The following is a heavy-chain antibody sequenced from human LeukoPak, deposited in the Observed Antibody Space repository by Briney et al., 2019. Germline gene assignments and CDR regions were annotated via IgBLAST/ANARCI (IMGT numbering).Heavy chain of an antibody. Sequence: SETLSLTCTVSGGSISSYYWSWIRQPPRKGLEWIGYIYYSGSTTYNPSLKSRVTISVDTSKNQISLKLSSVTAADTAVYYCARQIPQYYDILSHRAFDIWGQGTMVTVSS. J-gene: IGHJ3*02. D-gene: IGHD3-9*01. CDR2: IYYSGST. CDR3: ARQIPQYYDILSHRAFDI. CDR1: GGSISSYY. V-gene: IGHV4-59*08.